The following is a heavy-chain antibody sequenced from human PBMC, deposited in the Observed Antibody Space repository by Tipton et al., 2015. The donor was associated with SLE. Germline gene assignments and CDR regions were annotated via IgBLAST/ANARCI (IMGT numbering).Heavy chain of an antibody. J-gene: IGHJ4*02. D-gene: IGHD2-2*01. CDR2: INHSGST. Sequence: TLSLTCAVYGGSFSGYYWSWIRQPPGKGLEWIGEINHSGSTNYNPSLKSRVTISVDTSKNQFSLKLSSVTAADTAVYYCARRQLLSYGFDYWGQGTLVTVSS. CDR3: ARRQLLSYGFDY. CDR1: GGSFSGYY. V-gene: IGHV4-34*01.